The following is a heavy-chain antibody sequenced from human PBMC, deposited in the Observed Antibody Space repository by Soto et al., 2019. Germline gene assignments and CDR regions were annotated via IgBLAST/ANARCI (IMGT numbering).Heavy chain of an antibody. Sequence: EVQLVESGGGLVKPGGSLRLSCAASGFSFSSYNMNWVRQAPGKGLEWVSSISSLSTYTNYADSVKGRFTISRDNDKNSLYLQMDSLRVEDKAVYYCARDPPLSSIVVVGVDDFWGQGTLVTVSS. CDR3: ARDPPLSSIVVVGVDDF. J-gene: IGHJ4*02. D-gene: IGHD2-15*01. V-gene: IGHV3-21*02. CDR2: ISSLSTYT. CDR1: GFSFSSYN.